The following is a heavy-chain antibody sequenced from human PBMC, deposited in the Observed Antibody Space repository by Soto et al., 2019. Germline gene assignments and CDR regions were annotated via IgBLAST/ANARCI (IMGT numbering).Heavy chain of an antibody. V-gene: IGHV3-23*01. CDR2: ISGSGGST. D-gene: IGHD6-13*01. J-gene: IGHJ4*02. Sequence: EVQLLESGGGLIQPGGSLRLSCAASGFTFSSYAMNWVRQAPGKGLEWVSGISGSGGSTYYADSVKGRFTISRDNSKTTLYLQMSGLRAEDTAVYYCAKAFSWYDYWGQGTLVTVSS. CDR1: GFTFSSYA. CDR3: AKAFSWYDY.